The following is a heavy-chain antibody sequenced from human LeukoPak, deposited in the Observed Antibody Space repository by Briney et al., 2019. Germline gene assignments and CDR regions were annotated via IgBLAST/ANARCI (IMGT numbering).Heavy chain of an antibody. J-gene: IGHJ4*02. Sequence: SETLSLTCTVSGGSISSYYWSWIRQPPGKGLEWIGSMYYSGSTYYNPSLKSRVTISVDTSKNQFSLKLSSVTAADTAVYYCARTSYYYDSSGYYYDYWGQGTLVTVSS. CDR1: GGSISSYY. CDR2: MYYSGST. D-gene: IGHD3-22*01. V-gene: IGHV4-39*01. CDR3: ARTSYYYDSSGYYYDY.